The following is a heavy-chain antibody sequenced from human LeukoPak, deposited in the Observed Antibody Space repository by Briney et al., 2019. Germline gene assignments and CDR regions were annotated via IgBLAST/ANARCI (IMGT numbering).Heavy chain of an antibody. J-gene: IGHJ4*02. CDR2: ISYDGSNK. Sequence: GGSLRLSCAASGFTFSSYAMHWVRQAPGKGLEWVAVISYDGSNKYYADSVKGRFTISRDNAKNSLYLQMNSLRAEDTAVYYCARDSREDYWGQGTLVTVSS. CDR3: ARDSREDY. CDR1: GFTFSSYA. V-gene: IGHV3-30*04.